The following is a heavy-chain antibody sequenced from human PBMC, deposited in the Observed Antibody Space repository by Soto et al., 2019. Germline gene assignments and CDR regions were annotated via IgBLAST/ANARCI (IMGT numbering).Heavy chain of an antibody. V-gene: IGHV3-30*18. CDR2: ICYDGSDK. Sequence: QVPLVASGGGVVQPGMSLTLSCVASEFTFSNYGIHWVRHGRGKRLECVAVICYDGSDKYYADSVKGRFTISRDNSKHTLYLQMYSLRAEDRGVYYCAKDVKTEQLDYHFDYWGQGTLVTVSS. CDR3: AKDVKTEQLDYHFDY. J-gene: IGHJ4*02. D-gene: IGHD6-6*01. CDR1: EFTFSNYG.